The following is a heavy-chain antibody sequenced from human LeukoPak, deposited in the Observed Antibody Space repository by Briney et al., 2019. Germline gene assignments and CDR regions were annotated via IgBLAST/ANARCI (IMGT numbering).Heavy chain of an antibody. Sequence: PSETLSLTCTVSGYSISSGYYWGWIRQPPGKGLEWIGSIYHSGSTYYNPSLKSRVTISVDTSKNQFSLKLSSVTAADTAVYYCARVPTRKVAALRTRYYYMDVWGKGTTVTVSS. V-gene: IGHV4-38-2*02. D-gene: IGHD6-19*01. J-gene: IGHJ6*03. CDR3: ARVPTRKVAALRTRYYYMDV. CDR2: IYHSGST. CDR1: GYSISSGYY.